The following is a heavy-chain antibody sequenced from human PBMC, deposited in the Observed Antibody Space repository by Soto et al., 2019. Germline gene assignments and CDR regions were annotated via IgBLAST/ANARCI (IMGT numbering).Heavy chain of an antibody. Sequence: ASVKVSCKASGYTFTSYAMYWVRHAPGQRLEWMGWINAGNGNTKYSQKFQGRVTITRDTSASTAYMELSSLRSEDTAVYYCARAWVVVTAPDYWGQGTLVTVSS. CDR3: ARAWVVVTAPDY. J-gene: IGHJ4*02. D-gene: IGHD2-21*02. V-gene: IGHV1-3*01. CDR2: INAGNGNT. CDR1: GYTFTSYA.